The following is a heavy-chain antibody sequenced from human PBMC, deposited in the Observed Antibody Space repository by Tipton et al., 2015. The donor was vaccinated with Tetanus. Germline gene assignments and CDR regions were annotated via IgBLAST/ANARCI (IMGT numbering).Heavy chain of an antibody. CDR1: GFTFGTNY. J-gene: IGHJ5*02. Sequence: QLVQSGAEVKEPGASVKVSCKASGFTFGTNYMHWARQAPGQGLEWVGLINPSGTWTHAAQNFQGRLTLTRDTSTRTDYMELSSLRSEDTAVYYCARDNSVNDNSWWFAPWGQGTLVTVSS. D-gene: IGHD4-11*01. CDR2: INPSGTWT. V-gene: IGHV1-46*01. CDR3: ARDNSVNDNSWWFAP.